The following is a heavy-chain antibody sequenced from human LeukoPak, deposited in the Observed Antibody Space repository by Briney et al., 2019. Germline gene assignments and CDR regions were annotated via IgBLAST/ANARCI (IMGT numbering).Heavy chain of an antibody. D-gene: IGHD3-10*01. CDR3: ARPHVITMVRGPYYYYYGMDV. Sequence: GGSLRLSCAASGFTFSSYWMNWARQAPGKGLEWVASINHNGNVNYYVDSVKGRFTISRDNSKNTLYLQMNSLRADDTAVYYCARPHVITMVRGPYYYYYGMDVWGQGTTVTVSS. V-gene: IGHV3-7*01. CDR1: GFTFSSYW. J-gene: IGHJ6*02. CDR2: INHNGNVN.